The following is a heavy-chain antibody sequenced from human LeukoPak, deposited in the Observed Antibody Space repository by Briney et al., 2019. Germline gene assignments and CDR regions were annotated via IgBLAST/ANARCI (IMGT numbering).Heavy chain of an antibody. V-gene: IGHV3-11*04. Sequence: PGGSLRLSCAASGFSFSDYWMSWVRQAPGKGLEWVSYISSSGSTIYYADSVKGRFTISRDNAKNTLHLQMNSLRAEDTAVYYCVRDWGYDSSGYWQKYFDSWGQGTLVTVSS. CDR2: ISSSGSTI. CDR1: GFSFSDYW. CDR3: VRDWGYDSSGYWQKYFDS. J-gene: IGHJ4*02. D-gene: IGHD3-22*01.